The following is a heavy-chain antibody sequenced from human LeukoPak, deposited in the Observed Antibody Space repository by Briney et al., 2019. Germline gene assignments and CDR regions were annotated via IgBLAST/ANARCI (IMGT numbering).Heavy chain of an antibody. CDR3: ARQGPIVVVENWFDP. V-gene: IGHV4-39*01. CDR1: GGSISSSSYY. D-gene: IGHD3-22*01. Sequence: SETLSLTCTVSGGSISSSSYYWGWIRQPPGKGLEWIGSIYYSGSTYYNPSLKSRVTISVDTSKNQFSPKLSSVTAADTAVYYCARQGPIVVVENWFDPWGQGTLVTVSS. CDR2: IYYSGST. J-gene: IGHJ5*02.